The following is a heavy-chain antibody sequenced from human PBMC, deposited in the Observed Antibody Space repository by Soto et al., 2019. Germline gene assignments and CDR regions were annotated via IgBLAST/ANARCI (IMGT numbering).Heavy chain of an antibody. Sequence: QLQLQESGPGLVKPSETLSLTCTVSGGSISSSSYYWGWIRQPPGKGLEWIGSIYYSGSTYYNPSLKSRVTISVDTAKNQSSLKLSSVTATDTAVYYCARLRSGSYAGNWYFDLWGRGTLVTVSS. CDR2: IYYSGST. CDR3: ARLRSGSYAGNWYFDL. D-gene: IGHD1-26*01. CDR1: GGSISSSSYY. V-gene: IGHV4-39*01. J-gene: IGHJ2*01.